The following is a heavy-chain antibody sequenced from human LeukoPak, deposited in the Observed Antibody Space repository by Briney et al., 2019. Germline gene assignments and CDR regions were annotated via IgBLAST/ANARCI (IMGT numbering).Heavy chain of an antibody. D-gene: IGHD1-20*01. CDR3: ARDNNWNYYGMDV. CDR2: ISSSRSYI. Sequence: GGSLRLSCAASGFTFSSYSMNWVRQAPGKGLEWVSSISSSRSYIYYADSVKGRFTISRDNAKNSLYLQMNSLRAEDTAVYYCARDNNWNYYGMDVWGQGTTVTVSS. V-gene: IGHV3-21*01. CDR1: GFTFSSYS. J-gene: IGHJ6*02.